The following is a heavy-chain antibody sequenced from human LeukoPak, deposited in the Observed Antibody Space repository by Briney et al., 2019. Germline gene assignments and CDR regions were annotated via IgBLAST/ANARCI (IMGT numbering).Heavy chain of an antibody. V-gene: IGHV1-2*02. CDR2: INPNSGGT. D-gene: IGHD5-12*01. CDR3: ARAINPGVATVDY. J-gene: IGHJ4*02. CDR1: GYTFTGYY. Sequence: ASVKVSCKASGYTFTGYYMHWVRQAPGQGLEWMGWINPNSGGTNYAQKFQGRVTMTRDTSISTAYMELSRLRSDDTAVYYCARAINPGVATVDYWGQGTPVTVSS.